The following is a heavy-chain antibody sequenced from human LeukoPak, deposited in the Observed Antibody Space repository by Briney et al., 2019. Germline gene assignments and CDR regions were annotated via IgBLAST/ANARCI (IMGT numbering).Heavy chain of an antibody. D-gene: IGHD3-10*01. CDR3: ARKSITMVRGVFDY. CDR1: GGSISSFY. CDR2: IYTSGST. V-gene: IGHV4-4*07. J-gene: IGHJ4*02. Sequence: SETLSLTCTVSGGSISSFYWSWIRQPAGKGLEWIGRIYTSGSTNYNPSLKSRVTMSVDTSKSQFSLKLSSVTAADTAVYYCARKSITMVRGVFDYWGQGTLVTVSS.